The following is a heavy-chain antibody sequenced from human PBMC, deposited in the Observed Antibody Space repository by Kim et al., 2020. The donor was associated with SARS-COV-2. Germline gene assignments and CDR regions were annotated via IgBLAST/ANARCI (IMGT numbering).Heavy chain of an antibody. CDR3: ARDVTVIVATIRGGPSDY. CDR1: GFTFSSYW. CDR2: IKQDGSEK. V-gene: IGHV3-7*03. D-gene: IGHD5-12*01. J-gene: IGHJ4*02. Sequence: GGSLRLSCAASGFTFSSYWMSWVRQAPGKGLEWVANIKQDGSEKYYVDSVKGRFTISRDNAKNSLYLQMNSLRAEDTAVYYCARDVTVIVATIRGGPSDYWGQGTLVTVSS.